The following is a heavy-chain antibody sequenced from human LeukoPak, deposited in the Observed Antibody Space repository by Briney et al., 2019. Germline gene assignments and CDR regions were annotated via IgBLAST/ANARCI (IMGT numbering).Heavy chain of an antibody. J-gene: IGHJ3*02. D-gene: IGHD6-13*01. V-gene: IGHV1-46*01. CDR3: ARESPPSRIAPTRAFDI. CDR2: INPSGGST. Sequence: ASVKVSCKASGYTFTSYYMHWVRQAPGQGLEWMGIINPSGGSTSYAQKFQGRVTMTGDMSTSTVYMELSSLRSEDTAVYYCARESPPSRIAPTRAFDIWGQGTMVTVSS. CDR1: GYTFTSYY.